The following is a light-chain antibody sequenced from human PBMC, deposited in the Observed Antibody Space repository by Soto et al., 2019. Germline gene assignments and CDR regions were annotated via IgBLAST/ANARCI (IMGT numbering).Light chain of an antibody. J-gene: IGLJ2*01. V-gene: IGLV2-14*01. CDR1: SSDVGGYNY. CDR2: DVS. Sequence: QSVLTQPASVSGSPGQAITISCTGTSSDVGGYNYVSWYQQHPGKAPKLMIYDVSNRPSGVSNRFSGSKSGNTASLTLSGLQAEDEAEYYCSSYTSSSTLVVFGGGTQLTVL. CDR3: SSYTSSSTLVV.